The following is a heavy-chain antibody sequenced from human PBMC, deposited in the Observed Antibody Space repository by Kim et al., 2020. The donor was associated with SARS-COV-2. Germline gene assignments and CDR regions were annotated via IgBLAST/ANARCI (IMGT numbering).Heavy chain of an antibody. Sequence: YNPSLKSRVTISVDTSKNQFSLKLSSVTAADTAVYYCARLSVMVTAIADYWGQGTLVTVSS. J-gene: IGHJ4*02. V-gene: IGHV4-39*01. D-gene: IGHD2-21*02. CDR3: ARLSVMVTAIADY.